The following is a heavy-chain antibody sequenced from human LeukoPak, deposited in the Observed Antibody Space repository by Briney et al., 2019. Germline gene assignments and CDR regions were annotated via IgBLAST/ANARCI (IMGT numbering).Heavy chain of an antibody. Sequence: SETLSLTCTVSGGSISSYYWSWIRQPPGKGLEWIGYIYYSGSTNYNPSLKSRVTISVDTPKNQFSLKLSSVTAADTAVYYCARLNSSGWYIWFDPWGQGTLVTVSS. CDR3: ARLNSSGWYIWFDP. CDR1: GGSISSYY. V-gene: IGHV4-59*01. J-gene: IGHJ5*02. CDR2: IYYSGST. D-gene: IGHD6-19*01.